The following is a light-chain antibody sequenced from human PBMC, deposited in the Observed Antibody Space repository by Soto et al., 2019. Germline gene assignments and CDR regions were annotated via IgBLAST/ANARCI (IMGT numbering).Light chain of an antibody. CDR1: SNDVGNHNY. J-gene: IGLJ1*01. V-gene: IGLV2-14*03. CDR2: DVS. CDR3: SSYTNTITYV. Sequence: ALTQPAAVSGSPGQSITISCTGTSNDVGNHNYVSWYQHFSGKAPKLVIYDVSYRPSGVSNRFSGSKSGNTASLTISGLQTEDEADYYCSSYTNTITYVFGTGTKVTVL.